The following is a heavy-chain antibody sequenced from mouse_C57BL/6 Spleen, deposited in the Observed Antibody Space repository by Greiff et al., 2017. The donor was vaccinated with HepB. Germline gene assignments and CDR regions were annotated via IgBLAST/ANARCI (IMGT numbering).Heavy chain of an antibody. J-gene: IGHJ3*01. D-gene: IGHD2-3*01. Sequence: VQLQQPGAELVKPGASVKLSCKASGYTFTSYWMQWVKQRPGQGLEWIGEIDPSDSYTNYNQKFKGKATLTVDTSSSTAYMQLSSLTSEDSAVYDCARGEIYDGYYGFAYWGQGTLVTVSA. CDR2: IDPSDSYT. CDR3: ARGEIYDGYYGFAY. CDR1: GYTFTSYW. V-gene: IGHV1-50*01.